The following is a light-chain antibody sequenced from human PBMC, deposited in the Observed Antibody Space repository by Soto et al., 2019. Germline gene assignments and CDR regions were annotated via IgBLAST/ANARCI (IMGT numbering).Light chain of an antibody. Sequence: DIQMTQSPSSVSASVGDRVTLTCRASQDISSWLAWYQQKPGKAPNLLIYAASSLQSGVPPRFSGSASGTDFTLTISSLQPEDFATYFCQQANSFPYTFGQGTKLEIK. CDR2: AAS. CDR1: QDISSW. V-gene: IGKV1D-12*01. CDR3: QQANSFPYT. J-gene: IGKJ2*01.